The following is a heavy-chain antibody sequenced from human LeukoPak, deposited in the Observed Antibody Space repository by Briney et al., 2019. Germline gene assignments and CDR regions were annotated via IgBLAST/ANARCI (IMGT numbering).Heavy chain of an antibody. CDR3: SRRTTRVYYMDV. J-gene: IGHJ6*03. V-gene: IGHV4-34*01. CDR2: INHSGST. Sequence: SETLSLTCAVYGASFSGYYWSWIRQPPGKGLEWIGEINHSGSTNYNPSLKSRVTISLDTSNNQFSLNLTSVTAADTAVYYCSRRTTRVYYMDVWGKGTPVTVSS. CDR1: GASFSGYY. D-gene: IGHD1-1*01.